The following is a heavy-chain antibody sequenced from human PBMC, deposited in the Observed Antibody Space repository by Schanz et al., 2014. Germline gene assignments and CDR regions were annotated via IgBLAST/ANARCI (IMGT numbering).Heavy chain of an antibody. CDR3: ARYGFRKFGVVYGLAV. J-gene: IGHJ6*02. V-gene: IGHV3-NL1*01. Sequence: QVQLVESGGGVVQPGGSLRLSCAASGFSFSSYGMHWVRQAPGKGLEWVSSLGGSTGGIYYADSVRGRFTISRDNFKNRLYLQMNSLRVEDTAVYYCARYGFRKFGVVYGLAVWGQGTTVTVS. CDR1: GFSFSSYG. CDR2: LGGSTGGI. D-gene: IGHD3-3*01.